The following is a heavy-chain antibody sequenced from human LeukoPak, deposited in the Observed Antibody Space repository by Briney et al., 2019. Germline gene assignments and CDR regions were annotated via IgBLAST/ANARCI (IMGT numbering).Heavy chain of an antibody. CDR3: AKDEVTSGGGLAS. D-gene: IGHD2-21*02. CDR2: MYTGGTT. CDR1: GFTVSGTH. J-gene: IGHJ4*02. Sequence: GGSLRLSCAASGFTVSGTHMSWVRQAPGKGLEWVSAMYTGGTTYYADSVKGRFTISRDNSKNTLYLHMNSLRAEDTAVYYCAKDEVTSGGGLASWGQGALVTVSS. V-gene: IGHV3-53*01.